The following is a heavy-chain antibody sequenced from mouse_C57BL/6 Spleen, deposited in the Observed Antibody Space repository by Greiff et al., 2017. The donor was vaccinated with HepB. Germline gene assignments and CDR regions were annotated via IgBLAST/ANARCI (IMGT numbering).Heavy chain of an antibody. V-gene: IGHV1-18*01. Sequence: VQLQQSGPELVKPGASVKIPCKASGYTFTDYNMDWVKQSHGTSLEWIGDINPNNGGTIYNQKFKGKATLTVDKSSSTAYMELRSLTSEDTAVYYCATPSYYYGSSPYWYFDVWGTGTTVTVSS. D-gene: IGHD1-1*01. CDR1: GYTFTDYN. CDR3: ATPSYYYGSSPYWYFDV. CDR2: INPNNGGT. J-gene: IGHJ1*03.